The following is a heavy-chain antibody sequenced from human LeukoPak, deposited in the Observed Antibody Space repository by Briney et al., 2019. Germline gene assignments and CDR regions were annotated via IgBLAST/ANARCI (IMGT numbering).Heavy chain of an antibody. Sequence: ASVKVSCKASGYTFTSYAMHWVRQAPGQGLEWMGWINAGNGNTKYSQKFQGRVTITRDTSASTAYMELSSLRSEDTAVYYCAREGLELPFDYWGQGTLVTVSS. J-gene: IGHJ4*02. CDR3: AREGLELPFDY. V-gene: IGHV1-3*01. D-gene: IGHD1-7*01. CDR1: GYTFTSYA. CDR2: INAGNGNT.